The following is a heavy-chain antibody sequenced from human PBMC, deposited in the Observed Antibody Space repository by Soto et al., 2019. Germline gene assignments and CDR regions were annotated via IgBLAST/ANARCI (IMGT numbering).Heavy chain of an antibody. J-gene: IGHJ6*02. V-gene: IGHV3-23*01. CDR3: GKDIAAHLRVYYYGMDV. Sequence: GGSLRLSCAASGFTFSSYAMSWVRQAPGKGLEWVSAISGSGGSTYYADSVKGRFTISRDNSKNTLYLQMNSLRAEDTAVYYWGKDIAAHLRVYYYGMDVWGQGTTVTVSS. CDR2: ISGSGGST. D-gene: IGHD6-13*01. CDR1: GFTFSSYA.